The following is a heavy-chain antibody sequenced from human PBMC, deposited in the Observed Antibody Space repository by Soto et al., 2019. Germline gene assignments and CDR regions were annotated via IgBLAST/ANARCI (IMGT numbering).Heavy chain of an antibody. D-gene: IGHD2-21*01. J-gene: IGHJ4*02. CDR1: GFSFNTYV. V-gene: IGHV3-30*18. Sequence: GGSLRLSCTDSGFSFNTYVMDWVRQAPGKGLEWVARILYDGSKEYYADPVKGRFTISRNNSKNTLYLQMDRLRVEDTAVYFCAKGLALMADHWGQGTPVTVS. CDR3: AKGLALMADH. CDR2: ILYDGSKE.